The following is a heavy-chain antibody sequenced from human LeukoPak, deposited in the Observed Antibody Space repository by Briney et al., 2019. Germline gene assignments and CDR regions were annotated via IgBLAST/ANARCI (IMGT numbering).Heavy chain of an antibody. V-gene: IGHV3-7*03. Sequence: GGSLRLSCVASGFTVSSNYMSWVRQAPGKGLEWVASINSDGSEGYYADVVKGRFTISRDNAKNSLYLQINSLRAEDTAVYYCARSSYSSSSSVWGQGTMVTVSS. D-gene: IGHD6-6*01. J-gene: IGHJ3*01. CDR3: ARSSYSSSSSV. CDR1: GFTVSSNY. CDR2: INSDGSEG.